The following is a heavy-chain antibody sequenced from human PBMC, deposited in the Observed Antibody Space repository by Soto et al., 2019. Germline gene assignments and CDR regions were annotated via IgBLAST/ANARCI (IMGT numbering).Heavy chain of an antibody. Sequence: SETLSLTCTVSGGSVSSGSYYWSWIRQPPGKGLEWIGYIYYSGSTNYNPSLKSRVTISVDTSKNQFSLKLSSVTAADTALYYCAREGYSSGYYYYYGMDVWGQGTTVTVSS. J-gene: IGHJ6*02. V-gene: IGHV4-61*01. CDR3: AREGYSSGYYYYYGMDV. CDR2: IYYSGST. CDR1: GGSVSSGSYY. D-gene: IGHD3-22*01.